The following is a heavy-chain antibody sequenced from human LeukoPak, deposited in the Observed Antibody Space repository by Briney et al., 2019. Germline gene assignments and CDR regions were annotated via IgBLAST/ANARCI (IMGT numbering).Heavy chain of an antibody. CDR1: GFTVSSNY. CDR3: ARDGGYSYGYRLPYFDY. D-gene: IGHD5-18*01. J-gene: IGHJ4*02. CDR2: IYSGGST. Sequence: GGSLRLSCAASGFTVSSNYISWVRQAPGKGLEWVSVIYSGGSTYYADSVKGRFTMSRDNSKNMLYLQMNSLRAEDTAVYYCARDGGYSYGYRLPYFDYWGQGTLVTVSS. V-gene: IGHV3-53*01.